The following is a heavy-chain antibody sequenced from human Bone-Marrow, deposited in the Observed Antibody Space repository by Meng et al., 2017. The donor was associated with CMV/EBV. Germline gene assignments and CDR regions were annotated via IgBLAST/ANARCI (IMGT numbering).Heavy chain of an antibody. CDR1: GYTFTSYY. D-gene: IGHD3-3*01. Sequence: ASVKVSCKASGYTFTSYYMHWVRQAPGQGLEWMGIINPSGGSTSYAQKFQGRVTMTRDTSTSTVYMELSSLRSEDTAVYYCARVPLRFLDWPTPPPVHYGMDVWGQGTTVTVSS. CDR3: ARVPLRFLDWPTPPPVHYGMDV. J-gene: IGHJ6*01. CDR2: INPSGGST. V-gene: IGHV1-46*01.